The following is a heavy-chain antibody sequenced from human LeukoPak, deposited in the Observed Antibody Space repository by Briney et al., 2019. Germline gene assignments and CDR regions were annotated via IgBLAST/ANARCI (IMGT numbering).Heavy chain of an antibody. V-gene: IGHV1-69*13. CDR3: ARGGLGDYDHYYYYGMDV. J-gene: IGHJ6*02. D-gene: IGHD4-17*01. Sequence: SVKVSCKASGGTFISYAISWVRQAPGQGLEWMGGIIPIFGTANYAQKFQGRVTITADESTSTAYMELSSLRSEDTAVYYCARGGLGDYDHYYYYGMDVWGQGTTVTVSS. CDR2: IIPIFGTA. CDR1: GGTFISYA.